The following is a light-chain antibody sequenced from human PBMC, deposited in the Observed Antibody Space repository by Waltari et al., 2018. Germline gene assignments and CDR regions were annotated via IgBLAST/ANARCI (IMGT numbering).Light chain of an antibody. Sequence: IQMTQSPSPLSASVGDRVPVTCQASQPVSNHLAWYQQKPGKVPNLLIYKASILQSGVPSRFSGSGYGTHVALTISSLQPEDVATYCCQHGHTVPGTFGQGTRVEMK. V-gene: IGKV1-13*02. CDR1: QPVSNH. CDR3: QHGHTVPGT. CDR2: KAS. J-gene: IGKJ1*01.